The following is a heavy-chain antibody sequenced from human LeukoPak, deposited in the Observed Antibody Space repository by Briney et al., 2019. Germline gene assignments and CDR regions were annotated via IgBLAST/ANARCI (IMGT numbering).Heavy chain of an antibody. Sequence: SETLSLTCTVSGGSISSSSYYWGWIRQPPGKGLEWIGSIYYSGSTYYNPSLKSRVTISVDTSKNQFSLKLSSVTAADTAVYYCARGTVANHDYWGQGTLVTVSS. CDR3: ARGTVANHDY. V-gene: IGHV4-39*07. CDR2: IYYSGST. J-gene: IGHJ4*02. CDR1: GGSISSSSYY. D-gene: IGHD6-19*01.